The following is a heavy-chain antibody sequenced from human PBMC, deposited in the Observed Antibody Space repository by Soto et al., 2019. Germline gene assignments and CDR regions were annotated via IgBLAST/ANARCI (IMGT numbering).Heavy chain of an antibody. CDR3: ARNRHPYYFDY. V-gene: IGHV1-46*03. Sequence: QVQLVQSGAEVKKPGASVKVSCKASGYTFTSYYMHWVRQAPGQGLEWMGIINPSGGSTSYAQKFEGRVTMTRDTSTSTVYMELSSLRSEDTAVYYCARNRHPYYFDYCGQGTLVTVSS. J-gene: IGHJ4*02. CDR1: GYTFTSYY. CDR2: INPSGGST.